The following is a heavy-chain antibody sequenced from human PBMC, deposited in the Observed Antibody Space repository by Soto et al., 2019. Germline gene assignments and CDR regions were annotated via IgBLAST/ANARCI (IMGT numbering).Heavy chain of an antibody. J-gene: IGHJ4*02. CDR3: AKDLGSGYRFDY. D-gene: IGHD3-9*01. Sequence: QVQLVQSGPEVKKPGASVKVACKASGYTFPKYGINWVRQAPGQGLEWMGGIQTDNDHASFAQKFEGRVTMTTDTSTRTVYMELRDLSSDDTAVYYCAKDLGSGYRFDYWGQGTPVTVSS. CDR1: GYTFPKYG. V-gene: IGHV1-18*01. CDR2: IQTDNDHA.